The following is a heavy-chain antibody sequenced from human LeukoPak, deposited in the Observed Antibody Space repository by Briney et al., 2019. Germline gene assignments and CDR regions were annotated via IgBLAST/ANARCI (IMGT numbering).Heavy chain of an antibody. CDR1: GGSFSGYY. CDR3: ARGYSSSWYNWFDP. J-gene: IGHJ5*02. Sequence: SETLSLTCAVYGGSFSGYYWSWIRQPPGKGLEWIGEINHSGSTNYNPSLKSRVTISVDTSKNQFSLKLSSVTAADTAVYYCARGYSSSWYNWFDPWGQGTLVTVSS. CDR2: INHSGST. D-gene: IGHD6-13*01. V-gene: IGHV4-34*01.